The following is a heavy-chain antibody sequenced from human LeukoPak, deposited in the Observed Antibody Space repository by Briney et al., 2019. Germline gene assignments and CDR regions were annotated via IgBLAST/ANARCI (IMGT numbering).Heavy chain of an antibody. Sequence: ASVKVSCKASGYTFTSYGISWVRQAPGQGLEWMGWISAYNGNTNYAQKLQGRVTMTTDTSTSTAYMELRSLRSDDTAVYYCASKGYGSGSYNYYYYYYMDVWGKGTTVTVSS. CDR1: GYTFTSYG. CDR3: ASKGYGSGSYNYYYYYYMDV. CDR2: ISAYNGNT. D-gene: IGHD3-10*01. J-gene: IGHJ6*03. V-gene: IGHV1-18*01.